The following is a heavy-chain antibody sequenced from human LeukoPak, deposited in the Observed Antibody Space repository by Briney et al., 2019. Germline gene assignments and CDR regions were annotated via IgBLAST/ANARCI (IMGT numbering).Heavy chain of an antibody. D-gene: IGHD3-10*01. V-gene: IGHV4-39*01. CDR1: GGSIDSYY. CDR3: ARRITMVRGVIIKDY. CDR2: IYYSGST. J-gene: IGHJ4*02. Sequence: PSETLSLTCTVSGGSIDSYYWSWIRQPPGKGLEWIGSIYYSGSTYYNPSLKSRVTISVDTSKNQFSLKLSSVTAADTAVYYCARRITMVRGVIIKDYWGQGTLVTVSS.